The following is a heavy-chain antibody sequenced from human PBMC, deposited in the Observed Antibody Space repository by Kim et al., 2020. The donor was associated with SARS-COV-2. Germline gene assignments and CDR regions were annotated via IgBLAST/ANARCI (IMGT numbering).Heavy chain of an antibody. CDR1: GFTFSSYG. V-gene: IGHV3-33*05. CDR3: ARDSRFGEWMDV. CDR2: ISYDGSNK. Sequence: GGSLRLSCAASGFTFSSYGMHWVRQAPGKGLEWVAVISYDGSNKYYADSVKGRFTISRDNSKNTLYLQMNSLVAEDTAVYYCARDSRFGEWMDVWGQGTTVTVSS. J-gene: IGHJ6*02. D-gene: IGHD3-10*01.